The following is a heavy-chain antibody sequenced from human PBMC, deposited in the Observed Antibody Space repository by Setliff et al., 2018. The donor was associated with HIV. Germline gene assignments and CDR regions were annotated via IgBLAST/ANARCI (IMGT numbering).Heavy chain of an antibody. CDR1: GGSLSGHF. J-gene: IGHJ4*02. D-gene: IGHD4-17*01. CDR2: IYHNGIT. CDR3: ARRIYGNNPYFDY. V-gene: IGHV4-34*01. Sequence: VYGGSLSGHFWSWIRQPPGKGLEWIGSIYHNGITYYNPSLKSRVTISVDTSQNQFSLKLSSVTAADTAIYYCARRIYGNNPYFDYWSQGTLVTVSS.